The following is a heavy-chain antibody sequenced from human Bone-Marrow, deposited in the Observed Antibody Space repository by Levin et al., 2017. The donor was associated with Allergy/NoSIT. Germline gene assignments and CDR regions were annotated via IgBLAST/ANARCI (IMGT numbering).Heavy chain of an antibody. V-gene: IGHV3-21*01. D-gene: IGHD2-8*02. Sequence: PGGSLRLSCAASGFTFSTYSITWVRRAPGKGLEWVSSISSSGTSIYYADSLKGRFTISRDNAKNSVFLQMNSLRAEDTAFYYCARGRKGYCTGGVCRTYYYDYWGRGTLVTVSS. CDR3: ARGRKGYCTGGVCRTYYYDY. CDR2: ISSSGTSI. J-gene: IGHJ4*02. CDR1: GFTFSTYS.